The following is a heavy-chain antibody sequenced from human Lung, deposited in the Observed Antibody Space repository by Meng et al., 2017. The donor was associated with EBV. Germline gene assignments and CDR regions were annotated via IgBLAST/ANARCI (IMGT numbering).Heavy chain of an antibody. V-gene: IGHV4-4*02. J-gene: IGHJ4*02. CDR3: ARGELLWDY. Sequence: QWHRRGPGPGLVKRSGTLSLTCAVSGGSISSRNWWSWVRQPPGKGLEWIGEIYHSGSTNYNPSLKSRVTISVDTSKNQFSLKLSSVTAADTAVYFCARGELLWDYWGQGTLVTVSS. CDR1: GGSISSRNW. D-gene: IGHD2-2*01. CDR2: IYHSGST.